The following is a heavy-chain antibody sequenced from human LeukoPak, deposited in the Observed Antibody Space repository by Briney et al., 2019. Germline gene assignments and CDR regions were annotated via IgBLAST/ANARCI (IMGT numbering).Heavy chain of an antibody. V-gene: IGHV4-38-2*02. J-gene: IGHJ6*03. CDR3: ARHPTKTYYYYMDV. D-gene: IGHD2-8*01. CDR1: GYSISSGYY. CDR2: IYHSGST. Sequence: SETLSLTCTVSGYSISSGYYWGWIRQPPGKGLEWIRSIYHSGSTYYNPSLKSRVTMSVDTSKDQFSLKLSSVTAADTAVYYCARHPTKTYYYYMDVWGKGTTVTVSS.